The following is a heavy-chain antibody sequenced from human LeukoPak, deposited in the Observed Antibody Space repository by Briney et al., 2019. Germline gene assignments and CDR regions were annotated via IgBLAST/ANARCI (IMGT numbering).Heavy chain of an antibody. J-gene: IGHJ4*02. D-gene: IGHD6-19*01. CDR3: ARPAGVAGAHYFDY. Sequence: GGSLRPSCAASGFTFSSYSMNWVRQAPGKGLEWVSSISSSSSYIYYADSVKGRFTISRDNAKNSLYLQMNSLRAEDTAVYYCARPAGVAGAHYFDYWGQGTLVTVSS. V-gene: IGHV3-21*01. CDR2: ISSSSSYI. CDR1: GFTFSSYS.